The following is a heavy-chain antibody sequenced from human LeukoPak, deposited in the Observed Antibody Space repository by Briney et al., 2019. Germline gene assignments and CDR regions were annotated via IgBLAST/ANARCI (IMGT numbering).Heavy chain of an antibody. CDR2: IYYSGST. J-gene: IGHJ4*02. Sequence: PSETLSLTCAVYGGSFSGYYWSWIRQPPGKGLEWIGYIYYSGSTNYNPPLKSRVTISVDTSKNQFSLKLSSVTAADTAVYYCARSATEKIPNQVTVTTFGYWGQGTLVTVSS. D-gene: IGHD4-17*01. CDR3: ARSATEKIPNQVTVTTFGY. CDR1: GGSFSGYY. V-gene: IGHV4-59*01.